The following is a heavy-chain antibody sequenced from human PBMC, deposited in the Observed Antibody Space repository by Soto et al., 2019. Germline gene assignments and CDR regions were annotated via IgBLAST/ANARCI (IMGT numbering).Heavy chain of an antibody. CDR2: IRYGGSNK. CDR3: AKIKSFDY. Sequence: GGSLRLSCAASGFTLRSYGMHWVRQAPGKGLEWVAVIRYGGSNKYYADSVKGRFTISRDNSKNTLYLQMNSLRAEDTAVYYCAKIKSFDYWGQGTLVTVSS. CDR1: GFTLRSYG. V-gene: IGHV3-30*18. J-gene: IGHJ4*02.